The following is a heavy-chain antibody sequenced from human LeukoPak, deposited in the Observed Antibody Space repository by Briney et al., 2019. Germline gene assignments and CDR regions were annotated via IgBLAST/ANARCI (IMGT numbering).Heavy chain of an antibody. CDR3: ARGGYYYDSSGYSSYWYFDL. V-gene: IGHV4-34*01. CDR1: GYSISSGYY. D-gene: IGHD3-22*01. Sequence: SETLSLTCAVSGYSISSGYYWSWIRQPPGKGLEWIGEINHSGSTNYNPSLKSRVTISVDTSKNQFSLKLSSVTAADTAVYYCARGGYYYDSSGYSSYWYFDLWGRGTLVTVSS. J-gene: IGHJ2*01. CDR2: INHSGST.